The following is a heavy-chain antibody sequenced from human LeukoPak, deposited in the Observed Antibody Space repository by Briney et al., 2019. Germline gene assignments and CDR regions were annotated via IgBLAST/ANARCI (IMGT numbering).Heavy chain of an antibody. Sequence: GGSLRLSCAASGFTFSSYEMNWVRQAPGKALEWVSYISSGASTIYYADSVKGRFTISRDNAKSSLYLQMNSLRVEDTAVYYCARGWFDPWGQGTLVTVSS. V-gene: IGHV3-48*03. CDR2: ISSGASTI. CDR1: GFTFSSYE. J-gene: IGHJ5*02. CDR3: ARGWFDP.